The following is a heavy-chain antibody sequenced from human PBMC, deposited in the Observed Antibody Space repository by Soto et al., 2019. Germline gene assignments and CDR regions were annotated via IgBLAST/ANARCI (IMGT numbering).Heavy chain of an antibody. CDR2: ISYDGSNK. V-gene: IGHV3-30-3*01. J-gene: IGHJ4*02. D-gene: IGHD1-20*01. CDR3: AREGRINGGFDY. CDR1: GFTFSSYA. Sequence: QVQLVESGGGVVQPGRSLRLSCAASGFTFSSYAMHWVRQAPGKGLEWVAVISYDGSNKYHADSVKGRFTISRDNSKDTLYLQMNSLRAEDTAVYYWAREGRINGGFDYWGQGTLVTVSS.